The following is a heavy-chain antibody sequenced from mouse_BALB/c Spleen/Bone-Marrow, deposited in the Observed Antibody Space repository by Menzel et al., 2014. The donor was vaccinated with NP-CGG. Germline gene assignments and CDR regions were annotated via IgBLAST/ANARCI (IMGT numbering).Heavy chain of an antibody. CDR3: ARGKEVRPGAAAY. V-gene: IGHV14-3*02. CDR1: GFNIKDTY. J-gene: IGHJ2*01. CDR2: IDPANGNT. D-gene: IGHD2-14*01. Sequence: VQLQQSGAELVKPGASVKLSCTASGFNIKDTYMHWVKQRPEQGLEWIGRIDPANGNTKYDLKFQGKATITADTSSNTAYLQLSSLTSEDTAVYYCARGKEVRPGAAAYWGQGTTLTVSS.